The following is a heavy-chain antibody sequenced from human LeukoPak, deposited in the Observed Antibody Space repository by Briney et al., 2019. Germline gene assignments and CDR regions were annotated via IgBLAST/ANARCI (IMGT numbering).Heavy chain of an antibody. CDR3: AKSGYCSGGSCFAWVDY. CDR1: GFTFSSYA. D-gene: IGHD2-15*01. J-gene: IGHJ4*02. V-gene: IGHV3-23*01. CDR2: ISGSGGST. Sequence: PGGSLRLSCAASGFTFSSYAMSWVRQAPGKGLEWVSAISGSGGSTYYADSVKGRFTISRDNSKNTLYLQMNSLRAEDTAVYYCAKSGYCSGGSCFAWVDYWGQGTLVTVSS.